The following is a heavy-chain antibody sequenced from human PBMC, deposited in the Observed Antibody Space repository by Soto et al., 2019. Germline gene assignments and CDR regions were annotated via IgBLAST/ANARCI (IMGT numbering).Heavy chain of an antibody. Sequence: QVQLQESGPGLLKPSETLSLTWTISGGSVSSYQWSWIRQPPGKGLEWIGLTSYSGNTVYNPSLKSRVAFSVDTSKNHFSLTLTSVTAADTAVYYCARDVVGPFDYWGQGTLVTVSS. CDR2: TSYSGNT. CDR3: ARDVVGPFDY. CDR1: GGSVSSYQ. V-gene: IGHV4-59*02. D-gene: IGHD1-26*01. J-gene: IGHJ4*02.